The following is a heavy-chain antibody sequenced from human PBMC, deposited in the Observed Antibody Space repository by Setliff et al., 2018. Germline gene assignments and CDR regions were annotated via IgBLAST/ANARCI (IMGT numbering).Heavy chain of an antibody. Sequence: SETLSLTCAVYGGSFSGYFWSWIRQAPGRGLEWIGYIYYSGSTNYNPSLKSRVTISLDTPKNQFSLRLSSVTAADTAVYYCARTRYGLGGRPYWGQGTLVTVSS. J-gene: IGHJ4*02. CDR2: IYYSGST. V-gene: IGHV4-59*01. CDR3: ARTRYGLGGRPY. D-gene: IGHD2-15*01. CDR1: GGSFSGYF.